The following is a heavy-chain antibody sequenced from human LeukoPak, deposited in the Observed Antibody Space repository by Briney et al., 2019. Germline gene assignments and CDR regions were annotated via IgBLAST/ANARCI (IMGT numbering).Heavy chain of an antibody. J-gene: IGHJ4*02. D-gene: IGHD3-22*01. CDR1: GFTFSSYA. CDR2: ISYDGSNK. V-gene: IGHV3-30-3*01. CDR3: ARESYYDSSGYYGY. Sequence: GGSLRLSCAASGFTFSSYAMHWVRQAPGKGLEWVAVISYDGSNKYYADSVKGRFTISRDNSKNTLYLQMNSLRAEDTAVYYCARESYYDSSGYYGYWGQGTLVTVSS.